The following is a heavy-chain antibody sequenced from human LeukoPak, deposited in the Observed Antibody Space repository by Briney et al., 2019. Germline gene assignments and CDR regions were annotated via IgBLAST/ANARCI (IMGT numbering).Heavy chain of an antibody. CDR2: IYTSGST. Sequence: SETLSLTCTVSGGSISSYYWSWIRQPAGKGLEWIGRIYTSGSTNYNPSLKSRVTMSVDTSKNQFSLKLSSVTAADTAVYYCARSPTYYYDSSAFTEWGQGTLVTVSS. J-gene: IGHJ4*02. D-gene: IGHD3-22*01. CDR1: GGSISSYY. CDR3: ARSPTYYYDSSAFTE. V-gene: IGHV4-4*07.